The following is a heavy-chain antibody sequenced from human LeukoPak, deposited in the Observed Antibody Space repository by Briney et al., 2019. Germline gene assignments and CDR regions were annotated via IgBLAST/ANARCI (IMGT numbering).Heavy chain of an antibody. CDR2: IYHSGST. V-gene: IGHV4-38-2*02. D-gene: IGHD3-22*01. Sequence: SETLSLTCTVSGYSISSGYYWGWIRRPPGKGLEWIGRIYHSGSTYYTPSLKSRVTISVDTSKNQFSLKLSSVTAADTAVYYCARDYDSSGLDYWGQGTLVTVSS. J-gene: IGHJ4*02. CDR3: ARDYDSSGLDY. CDR1: GYSISSGYY.